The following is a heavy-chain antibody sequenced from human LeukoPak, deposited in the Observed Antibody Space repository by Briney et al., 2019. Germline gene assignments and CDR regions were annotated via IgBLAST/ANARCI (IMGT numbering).Heavy chain of an antibody. Sequence: GGSLRLSCAASGFTFSSYWMHWVRQAPGKGLLWVSRISSDGSSTSYADFVKGRFTISRDNAKNTLYLQMNSLRSEDTAVYYCARDGYHDTERNWFDPWGQGTLVTVSS. V-gene: IGHV3-74*01. CDR1: GFTFSSYW. CDR2: ISSDGSST. D-gene: IGHD5-12*01. J-gene: IGHJ5*02. CDR3: ARDGYHDTERNWFDP.